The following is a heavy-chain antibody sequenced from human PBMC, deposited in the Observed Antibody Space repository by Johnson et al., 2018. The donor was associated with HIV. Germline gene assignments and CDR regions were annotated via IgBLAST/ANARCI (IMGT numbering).Heavy chain of an antibody. CDR2: IWYDGSNK. D-gene: IGHD4-23*01. CDR1: GFSFSSYA. J-gene: IGHJ3*02. Sequence: QVQLVESGGGVVQPGKSLSLSCVASGFSFSSYAMHWVRQAPGKGLEWVAVIWYDGSNKYYAESVKGRFTISRDNSKNTLYLQMNSLRAEDTAMYYCAKSPAKDHGGNSGAFAIWGQGTMVTVSS. V-gene: IGHV3-30-3*02. CDR3: AKSPAKDHGGNSGAFAI.